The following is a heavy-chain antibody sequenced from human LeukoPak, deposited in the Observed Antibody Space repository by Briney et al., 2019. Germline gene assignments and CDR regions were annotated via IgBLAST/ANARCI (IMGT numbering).Heavy chain of an antibody. V-gene: IGHV7-4-1*02. CDR2: INTNTGNP. J-gene: IGHJ5*02. CDR1: GYTFTSYA. D-gene: IGHD3-22*01. Sequence: ASVKVSCTASGYTFTSYAMNWVRQAPGQGLEWMGWINTNTGNPTYAQGFTGRFVFSLDTSVSTAYLQISSLKAEDTAVYYCARDFYYYDSSGPARNNWFDPWGQGTLVTVSS. CDR3: ARDFYYYDSSGPARNNWFDP.